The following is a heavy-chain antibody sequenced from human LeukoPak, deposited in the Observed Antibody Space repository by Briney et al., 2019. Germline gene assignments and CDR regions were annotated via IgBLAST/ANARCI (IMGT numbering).Heavy chain of an antibody. CDR2: IYPGDSDT. V-gene: IGHV5-51*01. CDR1: GYSFTSYW. Sequence: GESLKISCKGSGYSFTSYWIGWVRQMPGKGLEWMGIIYPGDSDTRYSPSFQGQVTISADKSISTAYLQWSSLKASDTAMYYCARLNTVTTSVVPYYFDYWGQGTLVTVSS. CDR3: ARLNTVTTSVVPYYFDY. D-gene: IGHD4-11*01. J-gene: IGHJ4*02.